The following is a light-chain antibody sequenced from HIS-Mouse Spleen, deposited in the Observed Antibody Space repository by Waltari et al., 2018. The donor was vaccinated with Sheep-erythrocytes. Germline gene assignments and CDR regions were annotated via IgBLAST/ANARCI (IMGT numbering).Light chain of an antibody. Sequence: QSALTQPRSVSGSPGQSVTISCTGTSSDVGGYNYVYWYQQHPGKAPKLMIYDVSKRPSWVPERFSGSKSGNTASLTISGLQAEDEADYYCCSYAGSYNHVFATGTKVTVL. CDR3: CSYAGSYNHV. CDR2: DVS. J-gene: IGLJ1*01. CDR1: SSDVGGYNY. V-gene: IGLV2-11*01.